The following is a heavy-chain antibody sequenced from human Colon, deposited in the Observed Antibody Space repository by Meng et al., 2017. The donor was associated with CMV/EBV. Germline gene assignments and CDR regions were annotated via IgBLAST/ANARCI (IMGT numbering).Heavy chain of an antibody. Sequence: GESLKISCAASGFNFFSYEMNWVRQAPGKGLEWVSYISSRGTTIYYADSVEGRFTISRDNAKNTLYLQMNSLRVEDTAVYYCARDLSWNQIGKWGQGTLVTVSS. CDR2: ISSRGTTI. V-gene: IGHV3-48*03. CDR1: GFNFFSYE. J-gene: IGHJ4*02. D-gene: IGHD1-1*01. CDR3: ARDLSWNQIGK.